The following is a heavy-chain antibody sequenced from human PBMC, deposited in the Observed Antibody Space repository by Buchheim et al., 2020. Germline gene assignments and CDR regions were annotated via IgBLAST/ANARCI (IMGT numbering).Heavy chain of an antibody. CDR1: VGSISSSSYY. CDR3: ARISGSYWY. CDR2: IYYSGST. D-gene: IGHD1-26*01. V-gene: IGHV4-39*07. J-gene: IGHJ4*02. Sequence: QLQLQESGPGLVKPSETLSLTCTVSVGSISSSSYYWRWIRQPPGKGLEWIGSIYYSGSTSYNPSLKIRVTISFDTSKIQFSLKLSSVTAADTAVYYCARISGSYWYWGQGTL.